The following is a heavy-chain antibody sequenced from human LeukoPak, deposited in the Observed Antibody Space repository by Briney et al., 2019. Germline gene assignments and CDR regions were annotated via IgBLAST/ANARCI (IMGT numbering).Heavy chain of an antibody. CDR3: ARDGETGNECLDF. Sequence: SQTLSLTCAISGGSFSSNTAAWNWIRQSPSRGLEWLGRTYYRSKWNFDYAVSLKGRININPDTSKNQFSLHLNSVTPEDTAMYCCARDGETGNECLDFWGQGTLVTVSS. V-gene: IGHV6-1*01. CDR2: TYYRSKWNF. CDR1: GGSFSSNTAA. J-gene: IGHJ4*02. D-gene: IGHD1-1*01.